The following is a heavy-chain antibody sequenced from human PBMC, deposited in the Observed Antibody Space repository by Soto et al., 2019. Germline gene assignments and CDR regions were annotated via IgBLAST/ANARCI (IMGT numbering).Heavy chain of an antibody. Sequence: QVQLQQWGAGLLKPSETLSLTCAVYGGSFSGYYWSWIRQPPGKGLEWIGEINHSGSTNYNPSLKGRVTISVDTSKNQFALKLSSMSAADTAVYYYARGWNVRVLDYWGQGTLVPVSS. D-gene: IGHD1-1*01. CDR3: ARGWNVRVLDY. V-gene: IGHV4-34*01. CDR2: INHSGST. CDR1: GGSFSGYY. J-gene: IGHJ4*02.